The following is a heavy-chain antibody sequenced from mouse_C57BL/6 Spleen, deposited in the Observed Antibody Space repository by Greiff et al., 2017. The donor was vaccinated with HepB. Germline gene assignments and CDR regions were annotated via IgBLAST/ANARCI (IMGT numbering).Heavy chain of an antibody. Sequence: QVQLQQSGAELVKPGASVKLSCKASGYTFTSYWMHWVKQRPGRGLEWIGRIDPNSGGTKYNEKFKSKATLTVDKASSTAYMQLSSLTSEDSAVYDCARQIYAGYYRYAMDYWGQGTSVTVSS. CDR1: GYTFTSYW. J-gene: IGHJ4*01. V-gene: IGHV1-72*01. CDR3: ARQIYAGYYRYAMDY. CDR2: IDPNSGGT. D-gene: IGHD2-3*01.